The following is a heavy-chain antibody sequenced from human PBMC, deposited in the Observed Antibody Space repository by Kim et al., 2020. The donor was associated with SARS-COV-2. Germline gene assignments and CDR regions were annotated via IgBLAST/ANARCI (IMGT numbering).Heavy chain of an antibody. CDR1: GFTFSNAW. CDR2: IKSEDDGGTA. V-gene: IGHV3-15*01. J-gene: IGHJ4*02. CDR3: TTFDYGDGDSRDY. Sequence: GGSLRLSCDASGFTFSNAWMTWVRQAPGRGLEWVGQIKSEDDGGTADFAAPVKGRFTISSDDLRPIVYLQMNSRKTEDTAVYYCTTFDYGDGDSRDYWGQGTLVTVSS. D-gene: IGHD4-17*01.